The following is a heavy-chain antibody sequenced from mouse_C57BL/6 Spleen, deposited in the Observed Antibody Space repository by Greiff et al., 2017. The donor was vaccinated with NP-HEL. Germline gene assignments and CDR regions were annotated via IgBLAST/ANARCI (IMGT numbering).Heavy chain of an antibody. J-gene: IGHJ1*03. D-gene: IGHD1-1*01. CDR1: GFSLTTYG. Sequence: VKLVESGPGLVQPSQSLSITCTVSGFSLTTYGVHWVRQCPGKGLEWLGVIWSGGSTDYKAAFISRLSISKDNSYSQVFFKMNSLQTDDTGMYSGAREGDYGGSFPRDVWGKGTTLTVSS. CDR2: IWSGGST. CDR3: AREGDYGGSFPRDV. V-gene: IGHV2-2*01.